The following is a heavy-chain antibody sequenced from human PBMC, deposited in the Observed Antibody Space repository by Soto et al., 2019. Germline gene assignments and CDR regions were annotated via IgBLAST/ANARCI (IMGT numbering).Heavy chain of an antibody. CDR3: VRDRDLYRDMFHADL. D-gene: IGHD3-10*02. Sequence: ASAKVSCKASGYTSTSSAMHLVIQAPGQRLEWMGWINAGNGNTKYSQKFQGRVTITRDTSASTAYMELSSLRDEDTAVYFCVRDRDLYRDMFHADLWSQGALVTVSS. CDR2: INAGNGNT. CDR1: GYTSTSSA. J-gene: IGHJ4*01. V-gene: IGHV1-3*01.